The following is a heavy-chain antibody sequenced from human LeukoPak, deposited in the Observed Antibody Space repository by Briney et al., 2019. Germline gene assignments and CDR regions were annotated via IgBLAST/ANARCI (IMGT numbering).Heavy chain of an antibody. CDR3: ARLSGSYLSNLDY. CDR2: IYHGGGT. CDR1: GGSISNRGYY. Sequence: SETLSLTCTVSGGSISNRGYYWSWIRQPPRKGLEWIGYIYHGGGTYYNPSLKSRVTMSVDKSKNQFSLKLSSVTAADTAVYYCARLSGSYLSNLDYWGQGTLVTVSS. J-gene: IGHJ4*02. V-gene: IGHV4-30-2*01. D-gene: IGHD1-26*01.